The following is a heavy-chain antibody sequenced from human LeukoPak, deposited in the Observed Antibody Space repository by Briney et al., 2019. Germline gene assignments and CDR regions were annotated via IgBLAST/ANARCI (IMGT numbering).Heavy chain of an antibody. CDR2: ITGSSNYI. D-gene: IGHD3-3*01. Sequence: PGGSLRLSCAASGFPFCSYTMNWVRQAPGKGLEWVSSITGSSNYIYYRDSVKGRFTISRDNAKNSLNLQLNSLRAEDTAVYYCARDTWSGGAFDIWGQGTMVTVSS. CDR1: GFPFCSYT. J-gene: IGHJ3*02. CDR3: ARDTWSGGAFDI. V-gene: IGHV3-21*01.